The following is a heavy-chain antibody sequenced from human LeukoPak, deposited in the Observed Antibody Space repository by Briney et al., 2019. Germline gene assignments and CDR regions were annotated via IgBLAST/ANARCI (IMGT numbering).Heavy chain of an antibody. CDR2: ISYDGSNK. J-gene: IGHJ4*02. D-gene: IGHD6-13*01. CDR1: GFTFTNYG. V-gene: IGHV3-30*18. Sequence: GGSLRLSCAASGFTFTNYGIHWVRQAPGKGLEWVAVISYDGSNKYYGDSVKGRFTISRDNSKNTLYLQMNSLRAEDTAVYYCAKDQDIPAAGTWGSIDYWGQGTLVTVSS. CDR3: AKDQDIPAAGTWGSIDY.